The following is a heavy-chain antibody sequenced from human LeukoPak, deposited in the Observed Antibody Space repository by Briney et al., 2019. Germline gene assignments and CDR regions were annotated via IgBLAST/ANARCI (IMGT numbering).Heavy chain of an antibody. CDR3: ARDAATIDFYAFDI. Sequence: PSETLSLTCTVSGGSISSSSYYWGWIRQPPGRGLEWIGNIYETGSTNYNPSLKSRVTMSVDMSKNQFSLKLRSVTAADTAVYYCARDAATIDFYAFDIWGQGTLVTVSS. CDR1: GGSISSSSYY. J-gene: IGHJ3*02. CDR2: IYETGST. V-gene: IGHV4-39*07. D-gene: IGHD1-26*01.